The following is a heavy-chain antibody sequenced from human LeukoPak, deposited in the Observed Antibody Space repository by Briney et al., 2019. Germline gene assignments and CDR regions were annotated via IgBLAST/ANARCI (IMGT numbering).Heavy chain of an antibody. Sequence: GGSLRLSCAASGLTFSSYAMSWVRQAPGKGLEWVSAISGSGGSTYYADSVKGRFTIFRDNSKNTLYLQMNSLRAEDTAVYYCAKDPGPIAAAGTPTWGQGTMVTVSS. CDR2: ISGSGGST. CDR1: GLTFSSYA. D-gene: IGHD6-13*01. V-gene: IGHV3-23*01. CDR3: AKDPGPIAAAGTPT. J-gene: IGHJ3*01.